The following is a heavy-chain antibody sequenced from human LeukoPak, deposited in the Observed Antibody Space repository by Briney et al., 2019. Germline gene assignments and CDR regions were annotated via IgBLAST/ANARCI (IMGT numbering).Heavy chain of an antibody. CDR2: INPNSGGT. V-gene: IGHV1-2*02. Sequence: GASVKVSCKASGYTFTGYYMHWVRQAPGQGLEWMGWINPNSGGTSYAQKLQGRVTMTRDTSISTAYMELSRLRSDDTAVYYCARDWAAKKGITMVRGVFDYWGQGTLVTVSS. CDR1: GYTFTGYY. CDR3: ARDWAAKKGITMVRGVFDY. J-gene: IGHJ4*02. D-gene: IGHD3-10*01.